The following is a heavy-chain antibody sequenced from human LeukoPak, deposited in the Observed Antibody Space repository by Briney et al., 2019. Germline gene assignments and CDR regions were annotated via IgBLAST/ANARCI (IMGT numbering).Heavy chain of an antibody. V-gene: IGHV4-59*01. CDR2: THSSGST. CDR3: ASGYCGGACQLGGVDM. CDR1: GGSISSYY. Sequence: SETLSLTCTVSGGSISSYYWSWLRQPPGKGLEDIGDTHSSGSTNYNPSLKSRVTISLDPSGNQFSLKLSSVTAADTAVYYCASGYCGGACQLGGVDMWGQGTMVTVSS. J-gene: IGHJ3*02. D-gene: IGHD2-21*02.